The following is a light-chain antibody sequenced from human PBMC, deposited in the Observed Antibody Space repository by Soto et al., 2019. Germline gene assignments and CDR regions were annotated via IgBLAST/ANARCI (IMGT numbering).Light chain of an antibody. V-gene: IGKV3-11*01. CDR2: GAS. CDR1: QSVINY. J-gene: IGKJ5*01. CDR3: QQLNSYPIT. Sequence: EIVLTQSPATLSLSPGERATLSCRASQSVINYLAWYQQKPGQAPRLLIYGASSRATGIPDRFSGSGSGTDFTLTISRLEPEDFAAYYCQQLNSYPITFGQGTRLEIK.